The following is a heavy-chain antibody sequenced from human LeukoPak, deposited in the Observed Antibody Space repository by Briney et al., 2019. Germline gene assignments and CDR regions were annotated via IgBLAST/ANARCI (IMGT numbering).Heavy chain of an antibody. V-gene: IGHV3-21*01. Sequence: GGSLGLSCAASGFTFSSYSMNWVRQAPGKGLEWVSSISSSSSYIYYADSVKGRFTISRDNAKNSLYLQMNSLRAEDTAVYYCARYGRSYYGDYWGQGTLVTVSS. CDR1: GFTFSSYS. D-gene: IGHD1-26*01. J-gene: IGHJ4*02. CDR2: ISSSSSYI. CDR3: ARYGRSYYGDY.